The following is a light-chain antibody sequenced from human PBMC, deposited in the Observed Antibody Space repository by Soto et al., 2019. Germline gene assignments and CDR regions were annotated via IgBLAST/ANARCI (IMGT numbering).Light chain of an antibody. Sequence: DIQMTQSPSTLSAYVGDRVSITCRASQSIDTWLAWYQQKPGKAPSLLIFDASILESGVPSRFSGSGSGTEFTLTISSLQPDDLATYYCQQYNRASWTFGQGTRVEI. V-gene: IGKV1-5*01. CDR3: QQYNRASWT. CDR2: DAS. J-gene: IGKJ1*01. CDR1: QSIDTW.